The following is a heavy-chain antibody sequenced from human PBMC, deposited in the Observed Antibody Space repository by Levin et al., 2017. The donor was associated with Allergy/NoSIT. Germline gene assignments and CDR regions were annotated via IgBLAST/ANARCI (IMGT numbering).Heavy chain of an antibody. J-gene: IGHJ5*02. V-gene: IGHV1-69*04. CDR1: GGTFSSYA. CDR2: IIPILGIA. Sequence: EASVKVSCKASGGTFSSYAISWVRQAPGQGLEWMGRIIPILGIANYAQKFQGRVTITADKSTSTAYMELSSLRSEDTAVYYCARGTWQLVLCWFDPWGQGTLVTVSS. D-gene: IGHD6-13*01. CDR3: ARGTWQLVLCWFDP.